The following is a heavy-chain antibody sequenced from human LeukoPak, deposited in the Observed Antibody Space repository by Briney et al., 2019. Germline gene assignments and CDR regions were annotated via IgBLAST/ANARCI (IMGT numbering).Heavy chain of an antibody. CDR3: GFSEGDF. CDR2: IFPGGSV. CDR1: GGSIGEGNHF. Sequence: SETLSLTCTVSGGSIGEGNHFWTWIRQPAGKGLEWIGRIFPGGSVNYNPSLESRLTLSIDTSKNQFSLELTSVTAADTAMYFCGFSEGDFWGQGALVTVSS. J-gene: IGHJ4*02. V-gene: IGHV4-61*02. D-gene: IGHD6-25*01.